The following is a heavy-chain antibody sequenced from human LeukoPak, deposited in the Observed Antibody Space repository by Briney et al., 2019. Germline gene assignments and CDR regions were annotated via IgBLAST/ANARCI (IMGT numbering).Heavy chain of an antibody. D-gene: IGHD3-3*01. J-gene: IGHJ6*03. V-gene: IGHV3-9*01. CDR3: TTGFPDFWSGYWKYYYYYYYMDV. CDR1: GFTFDDYA. CDR2: ISWNSGSI. Sequence: GGSLRLSCAASGFTFDDYAMHWVRQAPGKGLEWVSGISWNSGSIGYADSVKGRFTISRDNAKNSLYLQMNSLRAEDTAVYYCTTGFPDFWSGYWKYYYYYYYMDVWGKGTTVTVSS.